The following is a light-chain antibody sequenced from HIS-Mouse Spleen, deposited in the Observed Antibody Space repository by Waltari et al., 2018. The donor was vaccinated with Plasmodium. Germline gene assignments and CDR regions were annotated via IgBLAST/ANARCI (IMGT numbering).Light chain of an antibody. CDR2: DAS. CDR3: QQRSNWPWT. Sequence: EIVLTQSPATMPLSPGERASIFCRASQSVSSYLAWYQQKPGQAPRLLIYDASSRATGIPARFMGSGSGTDFTLTISSLEPEDFAVYYCQQRSNWPWTFGQGTKVEIK. CDR1: QSVSSY. J-gene: IGKJ1*01. V-gene: IGKV3-11*01.